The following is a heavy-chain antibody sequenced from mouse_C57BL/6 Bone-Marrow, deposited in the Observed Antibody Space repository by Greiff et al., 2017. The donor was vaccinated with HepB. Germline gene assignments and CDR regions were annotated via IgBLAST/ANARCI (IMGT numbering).Heavy chain of an antibody. V-gene: IGHV5-9*01. CDR2: ISGGGGNT. CDR1: GFTFSSYT. CDR3: ARFDTTAPFDY. Sequence: EVQRVESGGGLVKPGGSLKLSCAASGFTFSSYTMSWVRQTPEKRLEWVATISGGGGNTYYPDSVKGRFTISRDNAKNTLYLQMSSLRSEDTALYYCARFDTTAPFDYWGQGTTLTVSS. J-gene: IGHJ2*01. D-gene: IGHD1-2*01.